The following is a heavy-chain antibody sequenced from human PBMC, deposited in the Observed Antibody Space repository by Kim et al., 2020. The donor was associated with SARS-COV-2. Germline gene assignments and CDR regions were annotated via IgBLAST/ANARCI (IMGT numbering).Heavy chain of an antibody. Sequence: ASVKVSCKTSGYAFSAFGMNWVRQAPGQGLEWMGWINTNTGNPTYAQGFTGRFVFSLDTSVTTAYLQINSLKAADSAVYYCARAQCTTTDCYRSYWGQGT. CDR3: ARAQCTTTDCYRSY. V-gene: IGHV7-4-1*02. D-gene: IGHD2-2*02. CDR2: INTNTGNP. CDR1: GYAFSAFG. J-gene: IGHJ4*02.